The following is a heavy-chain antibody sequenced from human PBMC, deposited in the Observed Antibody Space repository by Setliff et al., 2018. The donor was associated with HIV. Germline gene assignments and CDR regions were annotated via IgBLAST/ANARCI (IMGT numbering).Heavy chain of an antibody. V-gene: IGHV1-69*10. J-gene: IGHJ4*02. Sequence: ASVKVSCKASGFTFNHYALSWVRQAPGQRPEWMGGTNPQSDIANYAQRFQGRVTITADHSTTTTYMELTSLIAEDTAVYYCVRVGPWYYARSGYLASWDYWGQGTLVTVSS. CDR3: VRVGPWYYARSGYLASWDY. CDR1: GFTFNHYA. D-gene: IGHD3-22*01. CDR2: TNPQSDIA.